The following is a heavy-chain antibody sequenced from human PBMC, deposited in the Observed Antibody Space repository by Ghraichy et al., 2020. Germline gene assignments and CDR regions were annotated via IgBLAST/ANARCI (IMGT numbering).Heavy chain of an antibody. CDR2: VSYSGST. J-gene: IGHJ4*02. V-gene: IGHV4-30-4*07. D-gene: IGHD3-9*01. Sequence: SLNIFCRVSGGSIRSGPYSWSWVRQSPGKGVEWIGYVSYSGSTYFKLSLERRITISVDTSKNQFSLELTSVTAADTAVYYCGRMLLDGLFDAGPFDSWGQGTLVTVSS. CDR1: GGSIRSGPYS. CDR3: GRMLLDGLFDAGPFDS.